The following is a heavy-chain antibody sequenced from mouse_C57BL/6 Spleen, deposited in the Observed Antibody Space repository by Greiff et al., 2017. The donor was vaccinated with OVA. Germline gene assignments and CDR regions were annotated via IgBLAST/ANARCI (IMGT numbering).Heavy chain of an antibody. CDR2: INYDGSST. D-gene: IGHD2-3*01. V-gene: IGHV5-16*01. CDR1: GFTFSDYY. J-gene: IGHJ1*03. CDR3: ARAAYDGYFDV. Sequence: EVHLVESEGGLVQPGSSMKLSCTASGFTFSDYYMAWVRQVPETGLEWVANINYDGSSTYYLDSLKSRFIISRDNAKNILYLQMSSLKSEDTATYYCARAAYDGYFDVWGTGTTVTVSS.